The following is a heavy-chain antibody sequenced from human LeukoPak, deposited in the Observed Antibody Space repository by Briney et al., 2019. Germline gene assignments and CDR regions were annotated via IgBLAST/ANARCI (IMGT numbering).Heavy chain of an antibody. CDR2: IRYDGSNK. J-gene: IGHJ4*02. CDR3: AKDYYDSSGYYYLDY. D-gene: IGHD3-22*01. CDR1: GFTFSSYG. Sequence: GGSLRLSCAASGFTFSSYGMHWVRQAPGKGLEWVAFIRYDGSNKYYADSVKGRFTISRDNSKNTLYLQMNSLRAEDTAVYYCAKDYYDSSGYYYLDYWGQGTLVTVSS. V-gene: IGHV3-30*02.